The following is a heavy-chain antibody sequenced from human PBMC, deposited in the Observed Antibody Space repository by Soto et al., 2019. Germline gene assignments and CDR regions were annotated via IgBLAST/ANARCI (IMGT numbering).Heavy chain of an antibody. V-gene: IGHV4-39*01. CDR3: ARHDADEGSSYFDY. CDR1: WGTSIDLVDC. D-gene: IGHD6-13*01. J-gene: IGHJ4*02. Sequence: ALQPLSLRKSVLWGTSIDLVDCRISNRKTPGKGLEWIGSIYYSGSTYYNPSLKSRVTISVDTSKNQFSLKLSSVTAADTAAYYCARHDADEGSSYFDYWGQGTLVTVSS. CDR2: IYYSGST.